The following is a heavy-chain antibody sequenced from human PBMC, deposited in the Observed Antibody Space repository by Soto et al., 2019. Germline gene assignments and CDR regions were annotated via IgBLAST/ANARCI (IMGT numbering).Heavy chain of an antibody. Sequence: SETLSLTCTVSGGAVSNYYWICFRLSPGKGLEWIGYIYYTGRTNYNPSLESRVTISVDTSKNQFSLNLRSVTAADTAVYYCARDSSDSWYSPMDPWGQGILVTVSS. CDR2: IYYTGRT. CDR3: ARDSSDSWYSPMDP. V-gene: IGHV4-59*02. CDR1: GGAVSNYY. D-gene: IGHD3-22*01. J-gene: IGHJ5*02.